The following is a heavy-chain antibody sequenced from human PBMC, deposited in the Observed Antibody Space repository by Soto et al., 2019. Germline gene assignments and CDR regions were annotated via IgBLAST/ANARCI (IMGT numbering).Heavy chain of an antibody. CDR1: GFTFSTHY. V-gene: IGHV3-23*01. D-gene: IGHD6-6*01. J-gene: IGHJ4*02. Sequence: GGSLRLSCAASGFTFSTHYMSWVRQAPGKGLEWVSAISGSGGNTYYADSVKGRFTISRDNSKNTLYLQMNSLRAEDTAVYYCAKSITARPFDYWGQGALVTVSS. CDR2: ISGSGGNT. CDR3: AKSITARPFDY.